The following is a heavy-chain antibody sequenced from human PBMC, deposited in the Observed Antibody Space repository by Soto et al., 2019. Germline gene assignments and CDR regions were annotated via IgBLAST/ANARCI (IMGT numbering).Heavy chain of an antibody. CDR3: ARVTYGGYDLYYYYGMDV. V-gene: IGHV3-74*01. J-gene: IGHJ6*02. Sequence: GGSLRLSCAASGFTFSSYWMHWVRQAPGKGLVWVSRINSDGSSTSYADSVKGRFTISRDNAKNTLYLQMNSLRAEDTAVYYCARVTYGGYDLYYYYGMDVWGQGTTVTVSS. CDR1: GFTFSSYW. CDR2: INSDGSST. D-gene: IGHD5-12*01.